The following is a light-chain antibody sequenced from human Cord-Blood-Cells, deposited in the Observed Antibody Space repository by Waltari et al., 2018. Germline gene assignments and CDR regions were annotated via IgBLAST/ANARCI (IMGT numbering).Light chain of an antibody. CDR2: DVS. V-gene: IGLV2-14*01. CDR1: SSDVGGYNY. J-gene: IGLJ3*02. Sequence: QSALTQPAPVSGSPGQSSTISCTGTSSDVGGYNYVPWYQQHPGKAPKLMIYDVSNRPSGVSNRFSGSKSGNTASLTISGLQAEDEADYYCSSYTSSSTWVFGGGTKLTVL. CDR3: SSYTSSSTWV.